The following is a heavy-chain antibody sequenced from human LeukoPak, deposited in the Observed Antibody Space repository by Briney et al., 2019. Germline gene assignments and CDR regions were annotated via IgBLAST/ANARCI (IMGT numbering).Heavy chain of an antibody. V-gene: IGHV1-46*01. CDR2: HKLSSGST. J-gene: IGHJ4*02. D-gene: IGHD1-1*01. CDR3: AREPPESYKFDY. Sequence: ASVKVSCKASGYTFTSYYIHWVRQAPGQGPEWVGAHKLSSGSTFYAQKFQGRVTMTTDASTNSVYMELRSLRSVDTAVYYCAREPPESYKFDYWGQGTRVTVSS. CDR1: GYTFTSYY.